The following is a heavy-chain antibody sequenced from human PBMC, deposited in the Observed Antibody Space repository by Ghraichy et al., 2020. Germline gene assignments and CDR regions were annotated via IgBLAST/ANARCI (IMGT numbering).Heavy chain of an antibody. Sequence: GESLNISCAASGFTFSNTWMSWVRQAPGKGLEWVGRIKSKTDGGTTDYAAPVKGRFTISRDDSKNTLYLQMNSLKTEDTAVYYCTTEIQLWKLIGDYWGQGTLVTVSS. CDR3: TTEIQLWKLIGDY. CDR2: IKSKTDGGTT. CDR1: GFTFSNTW. V-gene: IGHV3-15*01. D-gene: IGHD5-18*01. J-gene: IGHJ4*02.